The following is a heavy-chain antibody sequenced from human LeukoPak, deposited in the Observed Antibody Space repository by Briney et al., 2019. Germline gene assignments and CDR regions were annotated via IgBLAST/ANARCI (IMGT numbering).Heavy chain of an antibody. J-gene: IGHJ6*02. V-gene: IGHV1-69*04. D-gene: IGHD5-12*01. Sequence: VASVKVSCKASGGTFSSYAISWVRQAPGQGLEWMGRIIPILGIANYARKFQGRVTITADRSTSTAYMELSSLRSEDTAVYYCARERGVATSDYYGMDVWGQGTTVTVSS. CDR2: IIPILGIA. CDR3: ARERGVATSDYYGMDV. CDR1: GGTFSSYA.